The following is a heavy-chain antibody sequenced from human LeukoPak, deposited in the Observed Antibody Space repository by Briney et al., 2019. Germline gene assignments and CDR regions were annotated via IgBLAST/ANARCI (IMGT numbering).Heavy chain of an antibody. CDR3: ARDHGGNSYVEDFFDY. V-gene: IGHV3-74*01. CDR2: INHDGSSS. CDR1: GFTFSSNW. Sequence: GGSLRLSCVGSGFTFSSNWIHWVRQDPAKGLVWVSRINHDGSSSAYADSVKGRFTISTDSAKSTVYLQMNSLRGEDTAVYYCARDHGGNSYVEDFFDYWGQGTLVTVSS. D-gene: IGHD4-23*01. J-gene: IGHJ4*02.